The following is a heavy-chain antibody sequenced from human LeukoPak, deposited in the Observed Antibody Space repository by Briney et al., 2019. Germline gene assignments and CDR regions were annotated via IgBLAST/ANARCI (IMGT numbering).Heavy chain of an antibody. V-gene: IGHV3-7*01. J-gene: IGHJ2*01. CDR1: GFTFSVYW. CDR3: ASLTGRYFDL. CDR2: IKQDGSER. D-gene: IGHD7-27*01. Sequence: GGSLTLSCAASGFTFSVYWMSWVRQAPGKGLEWVANIKQDGSERHYVASVKGRFTISRDNAKSSLYLQMSSLRGDDTAVYYCASLTGRYFDLWGRGTLVSAS.